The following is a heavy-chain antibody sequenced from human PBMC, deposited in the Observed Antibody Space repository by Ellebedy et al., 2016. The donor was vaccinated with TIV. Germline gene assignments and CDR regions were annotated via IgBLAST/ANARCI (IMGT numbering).Heavy chain of an antibody. Sequence: MPSETLSLTCTVSGGSISSYYWSWIRQPPGKGLEWIGYIYYSGSTNYNPSLKSRVTISVNTSKNQFSLKLSSVTAADTAVYYCARHTSYGDFYYWGQGTLVTDSS. V-gene: IGHV4-59*08. D-gene: IGHD4-17*01. J-gene: IGHJ4*02. CDR2: IYYSGST. CDR3: ARHTSYGDFYY. CDR1: GGSISSYY.